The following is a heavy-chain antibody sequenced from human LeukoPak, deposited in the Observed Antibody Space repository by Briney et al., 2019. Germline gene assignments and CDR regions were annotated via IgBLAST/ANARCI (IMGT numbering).Heavy chain of an antibody. CDR2: IYYSGST. J-gene: IGHJ4*02. CDR3: ARNSIAAAPFDY. V-gene: IGHV4-59*01. D-gene: IGHD6-13*01. Sequence: PSETLSLTCTVSGGSISSYYWSWIRQPPGKGLEWIGYIYYSGSTNYNPSLKSRVTISVDTSKNQFSLKLSSVTAADTAVYYCARNSIAAAPFDYWGQGTLVTVSS. CDR1: GGSISSYY.